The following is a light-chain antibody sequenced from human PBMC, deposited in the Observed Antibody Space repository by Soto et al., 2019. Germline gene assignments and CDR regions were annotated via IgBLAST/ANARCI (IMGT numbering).Light chain of an antibody. CDR1: QSLLHSNGYNY. V-gene: IGKV2-28*01. CDR3: MRALQTPPMYT. Sequence: DIVMTQSPLSLPVTPGEPASISCRSSQSLLHSNGYNYLDLYLQKPGQSPQLLIYLGSNRASGVHERFSGSGSGTDFTLRISRVEAEDVGVYYCMRALQTPPMYTVGQGTKLEIK. J-gene: IGKJ2*01. CDR2: LGS.